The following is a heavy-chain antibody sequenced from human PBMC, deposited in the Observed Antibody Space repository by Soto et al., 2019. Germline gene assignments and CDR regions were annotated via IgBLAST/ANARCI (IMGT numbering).Heavy chain of an antibody. Sequence: GGSLRLSCAASGFTFSSYAMSWVRQAPGKGLEWVSAISGSGGSTYYADSVKGRFTISRDNSKNTLYLQMNSLRAEDTAVYYCAKEDIVVVVAAGSAGAFDIWGQGTMVTVSS. V-gene: IGHV3-23*01. CDR3: AKEDIVVVVAAGSAGAFDI. J-gene: IGHJ3*02. D-gene: IGHD2-15*01. CDR1: GFTFSSYA. CDR2: ISGSGGST.